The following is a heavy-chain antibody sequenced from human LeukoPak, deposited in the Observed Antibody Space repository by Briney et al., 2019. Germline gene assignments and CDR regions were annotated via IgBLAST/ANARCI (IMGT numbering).Heavy chain of an antibody. J-gene: IGHJ4*02. D-gene: IGHD3-3*01. Sequence: PSETLSLTCTVSGGSISSYYWSWIRQPPGKGLEWIGYIYYSGSTNYNPSLKSRFTISVDTSKNQFSLKLSSVTAADTAVYYCASVSWSGYSTDYWGQGTLVTVSS. CDR1: GGSISSYY. V-gene: IGHV4-59*01. CDR2: IYYSGST. CDR3: ASVSWSGYSTDY.